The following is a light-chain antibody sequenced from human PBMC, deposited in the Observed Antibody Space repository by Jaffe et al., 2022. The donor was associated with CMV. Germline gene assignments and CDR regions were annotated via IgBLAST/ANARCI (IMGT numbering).Light chain of an antibody. CDR1: QDIDNY. CDR2: GAS. Sequence: DIQMTQSPSSLSASVGDTVTITCRASQDIDNYLNWYQHKPGEAPKVLIFGASRSPDGVPSRFSGSGSGSDFTLTINNLQPEDFATYCCQQSYSAPYTFGQGTKVEIK. J-gene: IGKJ2*01. V-gene: IGKV1-39*01. CDR3: QQSYSAPYT.